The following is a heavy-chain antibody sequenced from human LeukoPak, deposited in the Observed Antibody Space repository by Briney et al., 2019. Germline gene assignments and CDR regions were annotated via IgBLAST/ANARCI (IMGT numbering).Heavy chain of an antibody. J-gene: IGHJ4*02. V-gene: IGHV3-11*01. CDR1: GFTFRDYY. CDR3: ASQPLELATLV. D-gene: IGHD5-24*01. Sequence: GGSLRLSCAASGFTFRDYYMSWIRQAPGKGLEWVSYISSSGSTIYYADSVKGRFTISRDNAKNSLYLQMNSLRAEDTAVYYRASQPLELATLVWGQGTLVTVSS. CDR2: ISSSGSTI.